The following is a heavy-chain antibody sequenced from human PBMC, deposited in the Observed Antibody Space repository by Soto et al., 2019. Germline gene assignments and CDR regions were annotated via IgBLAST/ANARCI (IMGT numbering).Heavy chain of an antibody. V-gene: IGHV4-59*12. CDR1: GGSISSYY. J-gene: IGHJ5*02. D-gene: IGHD2-2*01. CDR2: IYYSGST. Sequence: SETLSLTCTVSGGSISSYYWIWIRQPPGKGLEWIGYIYYSGSTNYNPSLKSRVTISVDTSKNQFSLKLSSVTAADTAVYYCARVPDRWGQGTLVTVSS. CDR3: ARVPDR.